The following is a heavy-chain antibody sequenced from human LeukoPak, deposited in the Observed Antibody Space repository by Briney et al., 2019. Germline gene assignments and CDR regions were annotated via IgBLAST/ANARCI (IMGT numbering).Heavy chain of an antibody. CDR2: TSYDGSDT. J-gene: IGHJ4*02. V-gene: IGHV3-30*18. Sequence: PGRSLRLACAGSKFTFSSYGLHWVRQAPGKGLEWVALTSYDGSDTFYADSVKGRFTISRDNSKNTLYLQMNSLRAEDTAVYYCAKVTYYYDSSGYYDYWGQGTLVTVSS. D-gene: IGHD3-22*01. CDR1: KFTFSSYG. CDR3: AKVTYYYDSSGYYDY.